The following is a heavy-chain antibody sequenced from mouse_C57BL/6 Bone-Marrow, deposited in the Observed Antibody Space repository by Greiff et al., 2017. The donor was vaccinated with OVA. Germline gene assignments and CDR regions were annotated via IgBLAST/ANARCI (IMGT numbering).Heavy chain of an antibody. V-gene: IGHV1-69*01. J-gene: IGHJ2*01. CDR1: GYTFTSYW. CDR2: IDPSDSYT. CDR3: ARRIYDGYSDY. Sequence: QVQLQQPGAELVMPGASVKLSCKASGYTFTSYWMHWVKQRPGQGLEWIGEIDPSDSYTNYNQKFKGKSILTVDKSSSTAYMQLSSLTSEDSAVYYCARRIYDGYSDYWGQGTTLTVSS. D-gene: IGHD2-3*01.